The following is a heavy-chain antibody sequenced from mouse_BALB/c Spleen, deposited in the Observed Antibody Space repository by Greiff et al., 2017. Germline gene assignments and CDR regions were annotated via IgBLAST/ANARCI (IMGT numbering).Heavy chain of an antibody. CDR1: GYSITSCYY. CDR3: SRSLYYYGSSWYFDV. D-gene: IGHD1-1*01. CDR2: ISYDGSN. J-gene: IGHJ1*01. Sequence: EVQLQQSGPGLVKPSQSLSLTCSVTGYSITSCYYWNWIRQFPGNILEWMGYISYDGSNNYNPSLKNRISITRDTSKNQFFLKLNSVTTEDTATYYCSRSLYYYGSSWYFDVWGAGTTVTVSS. V-gene: IGHV3-6*02.